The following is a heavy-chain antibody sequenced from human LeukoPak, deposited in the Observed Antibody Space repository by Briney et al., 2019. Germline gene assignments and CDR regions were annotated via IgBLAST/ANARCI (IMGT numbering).Heavy chain of an antibody. D-gene: IGHD3-16*02. CDR3: ARSRDDYVWGSYRYSQGGGLYFDY. CDR1: GFTVSNNY. Sequence: PGGSLRLSCAASGFTVSNNYMNWVRQAPGKGLEWVSSISSSSSYIYYADSVKGRFTISRDNAKNSLYLQMNSLRAEDTAVYCCARSRDDYVWGSYRYSQGGGLYFDYWGQGTLVTVSS. J-gene: IGHJ4*02. V-gene: IGHV3-21*01. CDR2: ISSSSSYI.